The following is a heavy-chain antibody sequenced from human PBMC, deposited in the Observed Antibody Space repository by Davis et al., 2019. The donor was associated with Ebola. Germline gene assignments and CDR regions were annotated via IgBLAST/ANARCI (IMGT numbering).Heavy chain of an antibody. D-gene: IGHD3-3*01. CDR3: AKSGLSFGVVKYHYGMDV. CDR1: VITFSSYA. J-gene: IGHJ6*04. CDR2: ISGSGGST. V-gene: IGHV3-23*01. Sequence: PGGSLRLSCTDSVITFSSYAMTWVRQAPGKELEWVSAISGSGGSTYYADSVKGRFTISRDNSKKTLYLQMNSLRAEDTAVYYCAKSGLSFGVVKYHYGMDVWGKGTTVTVSS.